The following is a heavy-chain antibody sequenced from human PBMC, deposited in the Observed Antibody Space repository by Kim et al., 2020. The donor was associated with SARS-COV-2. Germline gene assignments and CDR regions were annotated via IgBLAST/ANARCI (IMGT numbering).Heavy chain of an antibody. D-gene: IGHD6-13*01. J-gene: IGHJ5*02. CDR2: INAGNGNT. CDR1: GYTFTSYA. Sequence: ASVKVSCKASGYTFTSYAIHWVRQAPGQRLEWMGWINAGNGNTKYSQKFQGRVTITRDTSASTAYMELTSLRSEDTAVHYCTRGLSSWQINWFDPWGQGTLVTFS. V-gene: IGHV1-3*01. CDR3: TRGLSSWQINWFDP.